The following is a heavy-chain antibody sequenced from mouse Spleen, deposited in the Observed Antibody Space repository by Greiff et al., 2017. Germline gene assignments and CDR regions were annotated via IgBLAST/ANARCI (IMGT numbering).Heavy chain of an antibody. D-gene: IGHD2-4*01. J-gene: IGHJ2*01. Sequence: VQGVESGPGLVAPSQSLSITCTVSGFSLTNYAVHWVRQSPGKGLEWLGVIWSDGSTDYNAAFISRLSISKDNSKSQVFFKMNSLQADDTAIYYCARNRYDYDPGRGVYYFDYWGQGTTLTVSS. CDR1: GFSLTNYA. CDR2: IWSDGST. V-gene: IGHV2-4-1*01. CDR3: ARNRYDYDPGRGVYYFDY.